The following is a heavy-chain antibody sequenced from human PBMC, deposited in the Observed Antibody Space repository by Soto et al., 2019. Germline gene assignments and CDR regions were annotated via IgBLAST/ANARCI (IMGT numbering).Heavy chain of an antibody. CDR1: AYSFTNYL. J-gene: IGHJ6*02. V-gene: IGHV5-51*01. D-gene: IGHD6-6*01. CDR2: IYPGDSDT. Sequence: GESLKISCKGSAYSFTNYLIGLVRQMPGKGLEWMGIIYPGDSDTRYSPSFQGQVTISADKSISTAYLQWSSLKASDTATYYCARVSSSLVPYYGKDVWGQGTTVTVSS. CDR3: ARVSSSLVPYYGKDV.